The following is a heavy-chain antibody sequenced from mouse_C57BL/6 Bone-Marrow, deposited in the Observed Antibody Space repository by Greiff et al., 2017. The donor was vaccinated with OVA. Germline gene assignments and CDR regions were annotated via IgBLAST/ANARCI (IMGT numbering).Heavy chain of an antibody. V-gene: IGHV1-76*01. J-gene: IGHJ4*01. CDR1: GYTFTDYY. CDR2: IYPGSGNT. CDR3: ASGAMDY. Sequence: QVQLKESGAELVRPGASVKLSCKASGYTFTDYYINWVKQRPGQGLEWIARIYPGSGNTYYNEKFKGKATLTAEKSSSTAYMQLSSLTSEDSAVEFCASGAMDYWGQGTSVTVSS.